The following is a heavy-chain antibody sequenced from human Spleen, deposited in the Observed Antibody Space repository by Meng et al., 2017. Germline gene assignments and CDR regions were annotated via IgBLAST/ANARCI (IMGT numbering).Heavy chain of an antibody. V-gene: IGHV3-49*03. Sequence: GESLKISCTASGFTFGDYAMSWFRQAPGKGLEWVGVIRSKAYGGTTEYAAYVKGRFTIPRDDSKSIAYLQMNSLKTEDTAVYYCTRVYIFDWLLEYFDYWGQGTLVTVSS. CDR1: GFTFGDYA. CDR2: IRSKAYGGTT. D-gene: IGHD3-9*01. CDR3: TRVYIFDWLLEYFDY. J-gene: IGHJ4*02.